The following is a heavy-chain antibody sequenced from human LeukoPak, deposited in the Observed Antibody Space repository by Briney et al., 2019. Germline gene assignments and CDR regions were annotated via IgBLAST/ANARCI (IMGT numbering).Heavy chain of an antibody. D-gene: IGHD5-18*01. CDR2: INLNSGGT. J-gene: IGHJ4*02. Sequence: ASVKVCCKASGYTFTRYYMHWVRQAPGQGLEWMGWINLNSGGTNYAQKFQGRVTMTRDTSISTAYMELSRLRSDDTAVYYCATDIQLWSGELDYWGQGTLVTVSS. CDR3: ATDIQLWSGELDY. V-gene: IGHV1-2*02. CDR1: GYTFTRYY.